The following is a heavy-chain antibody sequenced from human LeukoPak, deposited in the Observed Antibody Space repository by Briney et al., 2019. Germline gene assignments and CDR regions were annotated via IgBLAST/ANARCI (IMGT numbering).Heavy chain of an antibody. Sequence: ASVKVSCKASGYSFTNNVISWVRQAPGQGLEWMGWISAYNGNTNYAQKLQGRVTMTTDTSTSTAYMELRSLRSDDTAVYYCARVTVPRPYFDYWGQRTLVTVSS. J-gene: IGHJ4*02. CDR2: ISAYNGNT. D-gene: IGHD4-17*01. V-gene: IGHV1-18*01. CDR1: GYSFTNNV. CDR3: ARVTVPRPYFDY.